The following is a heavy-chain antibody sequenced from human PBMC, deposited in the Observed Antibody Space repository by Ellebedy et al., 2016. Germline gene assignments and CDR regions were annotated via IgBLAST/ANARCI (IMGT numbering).Heavy chain of an antibody. CDR3: TSTSRVVFDAFDI. J-gene: IGHJ3*02. CDR2: IRSKPYGVTT. CDR1: GFTLGDYA. Sequence: GESLKISCSASGFTLGDYAVSWFRQAPGRGLEWVAFIRSKPYGVTTHYAASVQGRFIVSRDDSKSIAYLQMNSLKTEDTATYYCTSTSRVVFDAFDIWGQGTLVTVSS. D-gene: IGHD2-2*01. V-gene: IGHV3-49*03.